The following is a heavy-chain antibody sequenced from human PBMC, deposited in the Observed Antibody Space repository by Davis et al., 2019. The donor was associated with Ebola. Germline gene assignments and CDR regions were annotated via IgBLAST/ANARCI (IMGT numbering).Heavy chain of an antibody. J-gene: IGHJ4*02. D-gene: IGHD1-26*01. Sequence: SVKVSCKASGFTFTSSAMQWVRQARGQRLEWIGWIVVGSGNTNYAQKFQERVTITRDMSTSTAYMELSSLRSEDTAVYYCAADLGGPPGNYFDYWGQGTLVTVSS. CDR1: GFTFTSSA. V-gene: IGHV1-58*02. CDR3: AADLGGPPGNYFDY. CDR2: IVVGSGNT.